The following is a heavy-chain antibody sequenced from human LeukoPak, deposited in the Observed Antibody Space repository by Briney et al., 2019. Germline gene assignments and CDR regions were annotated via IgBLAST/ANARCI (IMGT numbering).Heavy chain of an antibody. CDR2: MNPNSGNT. CDR3: ARGVDYDILTGYPGYYYGMDV. Sequence: ASVKVSCKASGYTFTSYDINWVRQATGQGLEWMGWMNPNSGNTGYAQKFQGRVTMTRNTSISTAYMELSSLRSEDTAVYYCARGVDYDILTGYPGYYYGMDVWGQGTTVTVSS. V-gene: IGHV1-8*01. CDR1: GYTFTSYD. J-gene: IGHJ6*02. D-gene: IGHD3-9*01.